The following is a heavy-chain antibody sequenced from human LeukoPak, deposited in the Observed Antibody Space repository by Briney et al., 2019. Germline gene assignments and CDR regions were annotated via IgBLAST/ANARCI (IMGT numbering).Heavy chain of an antibody. CDR1: GFTVSSNY. D-gene: IGHD3-10*01. CDR3: AREGQDYYGSGSYYQAG. CDR2: IYSGGST. J-gene: IGHJ4*02. V-gene: IGHV3-53*01. Sequence: PGGSLRLSCAASGFTVSSNYMSWVRQAPGKGLEWVSVIYSGGSTYYADSVRGRFTISRDNSKNTLYLQMNSLRAEDTAVYYCAREGQDYYGSGSYYQAGWGQGTLVTVSS.